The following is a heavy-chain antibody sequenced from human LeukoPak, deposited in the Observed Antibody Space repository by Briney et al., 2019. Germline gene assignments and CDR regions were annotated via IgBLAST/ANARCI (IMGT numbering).Heavy chain of an antibody. CDR1: GYTFTSYG. J-gene: IGHJ4*02. CDR2: ISAYNGNT. CDR3: ARDAADIVVVPALQHYYFDY. D-gene: IGHD2-2*01. Sequence: GASVKVSCKASGYTFTSYGISLVRQAPGQGLEWMGWISAYNGNTNYAQKLQGRVTMTTDTSTSTTYMELRSLRSDDTAVYYCARDAADIVVVPALQHYYFDYWGQGTLVTVSS. V-gene: IGHV1-18*01.